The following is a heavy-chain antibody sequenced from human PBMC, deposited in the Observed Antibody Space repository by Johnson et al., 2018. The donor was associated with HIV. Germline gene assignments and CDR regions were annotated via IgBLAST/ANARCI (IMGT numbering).Heavy chain of an antibody. D-gene: IGHD1-26*01. CDR2: IYSGGST. V-gene: IGHV3-66*01. CDR1: RFSFDDYA. Sequence: VQLVESGGGLVQPGRSLRLSCAASRFSFDDYAMCCVRQGPGKGLEWVSVIYSGGSTYYADSVKGRFTISRDNSKNTLYLQMNSLRAEDTAVYYCARDLWGGSYLDVFDIWGQGTMVTVSS. J-gene: IGHJ3*02. CDR3: ARDLWGGSYLDVFDI.